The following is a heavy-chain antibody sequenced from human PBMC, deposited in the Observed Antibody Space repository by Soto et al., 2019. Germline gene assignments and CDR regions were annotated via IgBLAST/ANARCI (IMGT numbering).Heavy chain of an antibody. CDR1: GGSISSYY. CDR3: AGGDIVVVPAAVAY. CDR2: IYYSGST. V-gene: IGHV4-59*01. D-gene: IGHD2-2*01. Sequence: PSETLSLTCTVSGGSISSYYWSWIRQPPGKGLEWIGYIYYSGSTNYNPSLKSRVTISVDTSKNQFSLKLSSVTAADTAVYYCAGGDIVVVPAAVAYWGQGTRVTVSS. J-gene: IGHJ4*02.